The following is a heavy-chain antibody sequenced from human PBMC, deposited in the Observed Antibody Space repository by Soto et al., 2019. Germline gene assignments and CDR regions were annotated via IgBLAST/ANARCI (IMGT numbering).Heavy chain of an antibody. CDR3: VQSRCGGDCLEIYSSHAYNGLEV. D-gene: IGHD2-21*02. CDR1: GLSLRTTGVG. Sequence: QVTLKESGPTLVKPTQTLTLTCTVSGLSLRTTGVGVGWVRQPPGKALEWLALLYWDDDQRYSPSLRSRLTIAKDISEKQVLLTMTNMDTVDTATYYCVQSRCGGDCLEIYSSHAYNGLEVWGQGTTVTVSS. CDR2: LYWDDDQ. J-gene: IGHJ6*02. V-gene: IGHV2-5*02.